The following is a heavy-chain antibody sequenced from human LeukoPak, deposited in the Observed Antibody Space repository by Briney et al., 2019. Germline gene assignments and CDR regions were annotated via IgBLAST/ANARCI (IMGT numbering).Heavy chain of an antibody. Sequence: SKTLSLTCTVSGGSISSSSYYWGWIRQPPGKGLEWIGSIYYSGSTYYNPSLKSRVTISVDTSKNQFSLKLSSVTAADTAVYYCAGRYGDYHDYYYGMDVWGQGTTVTVSS. J-gene: IGHJ6*02. D-gene: IGHD4-17*01. CDR2: IYYSGST. CDR3: AGRYGDYHDYYYGMDV. CDR1: GGSISSSSYY. V-gene: IGHV4-39*01.